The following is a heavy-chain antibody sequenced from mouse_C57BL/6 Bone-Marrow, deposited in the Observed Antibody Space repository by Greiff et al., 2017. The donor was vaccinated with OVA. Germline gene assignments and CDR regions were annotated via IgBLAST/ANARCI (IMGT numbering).Heavy chain of an antibody. V-gene: IGHV1-78*01. CDR1: GYTFTDHT. CDR2: IYPRDGST. Sequence: QVQLQQSDAELVKPGASVKISCKVSGYTFTDHTIPWMKQRPEQGLEWIGDIYPRDGSTKYNEKFKGKATLTADKSSSTAYMQLNSLASEDSAVYYCARDRLRLFWFAYWGQGTLVTVSA. D-gene: IGHD3-2*02. CDR3: ARDRLRLFWFAY. J-gene: IGHJ3*01.